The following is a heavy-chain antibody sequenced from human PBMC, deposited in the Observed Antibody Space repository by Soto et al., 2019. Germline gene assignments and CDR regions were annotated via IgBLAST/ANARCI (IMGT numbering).Heavy chain of an antibody. Sequence: QVQLQESGPGLVKPSQTLSLTCTVSVGSISSGDYYWSWIRQPPGKGLEWIGYIYYSGSTYYNPSPKSPVTISVDTSKNQFSLKLSSVTAADTAVYYCARVAGYDSRGELDYWGQGTLVTVSS. D-gene: IGHD3-22*01. CDR3: ARVAGYDSRGELDY. J-gene: IGHJ4*02. V-gene: IGHV4-30-4*01. CDR1: VGSISSGDYY. CDR2: IYYSGST.